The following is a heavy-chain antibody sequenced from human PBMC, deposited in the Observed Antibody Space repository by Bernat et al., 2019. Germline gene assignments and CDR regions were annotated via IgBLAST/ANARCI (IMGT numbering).Heavy chain of an antibody. D-gene: IGHD3-10*01. CDR1: GYSFTSYW. Sequence: EVQLVQSGAEVKKPGASLKISCKGSGYSFTSYWIGWVRQMPGKGLEWMGIIYPGDSDTRYSQSFQGQVTISADKSISTAYLQWSSLNASDSAMYYCSGLGIFGVLDDNAFDIWGQGTMVTVSS. J-gene: IGHJ3*02. CDR2: IYPGDSDT. V-gene: IGHV5-51*03. CDR3: SGLGIFGVLDDNAFDI.